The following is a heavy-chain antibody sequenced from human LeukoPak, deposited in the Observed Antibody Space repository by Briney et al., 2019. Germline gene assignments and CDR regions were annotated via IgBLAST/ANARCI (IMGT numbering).Heavy chain of an antibody. J-gene: IGHJ4*02. CDR2: IYSGGST. D-gene: IGHD4-17*01. CDR1: GFTVSSNY. V-gene: IGHV3-53*01. Sequence: GGSLRLSCAASGFTVSSNYMSWVRQAPGKGLEWVSVIYSGGSTYYADSVKGRFTISRDNSKNTLYLQMNSLRAEDTAVYYCAKREYGDYFDYWGQGTLVTVSS. CDR3: AKREYGDYFDY.